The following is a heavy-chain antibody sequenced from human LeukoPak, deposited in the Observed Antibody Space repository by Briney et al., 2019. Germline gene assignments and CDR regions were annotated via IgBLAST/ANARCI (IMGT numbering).Heavy chain of an antibody. CDR2: IYISGST. D-gene: IGHD2-15*01. CDR3: ARALNPLPGTYYFDY. V-gene: IGHV4-4*07. CDR1: GASINRHY. Sequence: SETLSLTCTVSGASINRHYWSWIRQPAGKGLEWIGRIYISGSTNYNSSLQSRVTMSVDTSQNQFSLKLTSVTAADTAVYYCARALNPLPGTYYFDYWGQGTLVTVSS. J-gene: IGHJ4*02.